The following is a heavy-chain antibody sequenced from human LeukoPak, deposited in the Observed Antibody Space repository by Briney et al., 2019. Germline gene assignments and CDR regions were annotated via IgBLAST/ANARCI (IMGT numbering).Heavy chain of an antibody. D-gene: IGHD6-13*01. CDR1: GFNFIDYS. Sequence: PGGSLRLSCAASGFNFIDYSMNWVRQAPGKGLEWISYISSSGSTIYYADSVKGRFTISRDNAKNSLYLQMNSLRAEDTAVYYCARTQLAAAVYWGQGTLVTVSS. V-gene: IGHV3-48*04. CDR3: ARTQLAAAVY. J-gene: IGHJ4*02. CDR2: ISSSGSTI.